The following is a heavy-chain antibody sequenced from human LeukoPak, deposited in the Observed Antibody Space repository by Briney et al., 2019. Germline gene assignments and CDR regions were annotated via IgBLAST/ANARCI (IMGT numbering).Heavy chain of an antibody. V-gene: IGHV4-39*07. J-gene: IGHJ4*02. D-gene: IGHD6-13*01. CDR3: ARVDLVAAAGTGGFDY. CDR1: GGSISSSSYY. Sequence: PSETLSLTCTVSGGSISSSSYYWGWIRQPPGKGLEWIGSIYYSGSTYYNPSLKSRVTISVDTSKNQFSLKLSSVTAADTAVYYCARVDLVAAAGTGGFDYWGQGTLVTVSS. CDR2: IYYSGST.